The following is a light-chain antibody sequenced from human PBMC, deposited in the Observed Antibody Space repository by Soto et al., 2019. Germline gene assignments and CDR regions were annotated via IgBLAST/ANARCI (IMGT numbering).Light chain of an antibody. CDR1: QIPVYSDGSTY. CDR2: KVS. Sequence: VVMTQSPLALPVTLVEPSSISFIAIQIPVYSDGSTYLNWFQQRPGQSPRRLIYKVSNRDSGVPDRFSGSGSGTDFTLKISRVEAEDVGVYYCMQATHWPETFGQGTKVDIK. CDR3: MQATHWPET. J-gene: IGKJ1*01. V-gene: IGKV2-30*01.